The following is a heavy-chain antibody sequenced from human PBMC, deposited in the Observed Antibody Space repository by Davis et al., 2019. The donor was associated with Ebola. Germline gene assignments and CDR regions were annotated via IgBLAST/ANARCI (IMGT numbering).Heavy chain of an antibody. CDR1: GDSISSGG. CDR3: TRGWLRSKFDY. V-gene: IGHV6-1*01. CDR2: TYYSSSKWYN. D-gene: IGHD5-12*01. J-gene: IGHJ4*02. Sequence: PSETLSLTCAISGDSISSGGWNWIRQSPSRGLEWLGRTYYSSSKWYNDYAVSVKSRITINPDTSKNQLSLQVNSVTPEDTAVYYCTRGWLRSKFDYWGRGTLVTVSS.